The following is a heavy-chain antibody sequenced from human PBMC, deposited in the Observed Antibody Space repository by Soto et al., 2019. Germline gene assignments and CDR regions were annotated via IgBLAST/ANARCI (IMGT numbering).Heavy chain of an antibody. CDR3: ARLRDGYNSFDY. Sequence: PSETLSLTCSVSGGSINSNAYYWSWIRQPPRKGLEWLGYIHNSGSSHYRPSLKSRLNISLDTSKNQFSLKLTSVTPADTAVYSCARLRDGYNSFDYWGLGXLVTVYS. D-gene: IGHD5-12*01. J-gene: IGHJ4*02. V-gene: IGHV4-30-4*01. CDR1: GGSINSNAYY. CDR2: IHNSGSS.